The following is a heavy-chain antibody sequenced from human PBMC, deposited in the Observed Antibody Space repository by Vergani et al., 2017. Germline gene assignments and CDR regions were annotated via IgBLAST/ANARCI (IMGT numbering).Heavy chain of an antibody. V-gene: IGHV4-38-2*02. Sequence: QVQLQESGPGLVKPSETLSLTCAVSGFSIDNGYYWDWIRQPPGKGLEWIGSIYRTGRTHFNPSLKSRVTISVDTSNNHFSLRLNSLTAADTAVYYCARDRRPYCSSTSCDYYYYGMDVWGQGTTVTVSS. CDR3: ARDRRPYCSSTSCDYYYYGMDV. CDR2: IYRTGRT. D-gene: IGHD2-2*01. CDR1: GFSIDNGYY. J-gene: IGHJ6*02.